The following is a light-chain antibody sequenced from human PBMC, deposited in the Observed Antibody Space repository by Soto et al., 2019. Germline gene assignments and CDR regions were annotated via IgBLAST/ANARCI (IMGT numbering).Light chain of an antibody. CDR1: QNIGYSY. J-gene: IGKJ5*01. CDR2: GVS. Sequence: EIVLPHSPGTLSFSPGAIATLSCMASQNIGYSYLAWYQHKPGQAPRLLIYGVSSRATDIPDRFSGSGSGTDFTLTISRLEPADFAVYFCHHYGTSPTFGQGTRLEIK. V-gene: IGKV3-20*01. CDR3: HHYGTSPT.